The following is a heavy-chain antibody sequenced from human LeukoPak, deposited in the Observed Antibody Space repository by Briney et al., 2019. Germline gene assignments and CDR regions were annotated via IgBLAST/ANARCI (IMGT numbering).Heavy chain of an antibody. V-gene: IGHV4-59*11. D-gene: IGHD3-10*01. J-gene: IGHJ5*02. Sequence: SETLSLTCTVSGGSISSHYWSWIRQPPGKGLEWIGYIYYSGSTNYNPSLKSRVTISVDTSKNQFSLKLSSVTAADTAVYYCARAQKATMVRGVTLWFDPWGQGTLVTVSS. CDR1: GGSISSHY. CDR3: ARAQKATMVRGVTLWFDP. CDR2: IYYSGST.